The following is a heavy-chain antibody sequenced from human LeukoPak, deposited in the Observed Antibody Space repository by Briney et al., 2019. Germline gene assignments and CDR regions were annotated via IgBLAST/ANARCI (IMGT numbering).Heavy chain of an antibody. CDR1: GFTFSTFA. CDR3: AKGRGLRYFDWYAFDI. CDR2: IRFDGSNQ. J-gene: IGHJ3*02. D-gene: IGHD3-9*01. Sequence: GGSLRLSCAASGFTFSTFAMIWVRQPPGKGLEWVAFIRFDGSNQYYADSVKGRFTISRDNSKNTLYLQMNSLRAEDTAVYYCAKGRGLRYFDWYAFDIWGQGTMVTVSP. V-gene: IGHV3-30*02.